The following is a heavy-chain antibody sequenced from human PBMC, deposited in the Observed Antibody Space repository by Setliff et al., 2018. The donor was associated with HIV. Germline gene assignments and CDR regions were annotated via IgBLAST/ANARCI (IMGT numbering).Heavy chain of an antibody. D-gene: IGHD1-26*01. V-gene: IGHV4-39*07. J-gene: IGHJ4*02. CDR3: ARDGYLVGATRFDY. CDR1: GGSIRTGAYY. CDR2: IYYDGRT. Sequence: PSETLSLTCTVSGGSIRTGAYYWGWIRQPPGKGLEWIGSIYYDGRTFYNPSLKSRVTISVDTSKNQFSLNLSSVTAADTAVYYCARDGYLVGATRFDYWGQGTLVTVSS.